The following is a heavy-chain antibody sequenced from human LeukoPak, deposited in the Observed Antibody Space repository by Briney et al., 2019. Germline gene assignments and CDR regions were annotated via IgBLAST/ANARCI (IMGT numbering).Heavy chain of an antibody. CDR2: IYYSGST. CDR3: ARVVGVATRAFDY. V-gene: IGHV4-59*01. CDR1: GGSISSYY. J-gene: IGHJ4*02. D-gene: IGHD5-12*01. Sequence: SETLSLTCTVSGGSISSYYWSWIRQPPGKGLEWIGYIYYSGSTNYNPSLKSRVTISVDTSKNQFSMKLSSVTAADTAVYYCARVVGVATRAFDYWGQGTLVTVSS.